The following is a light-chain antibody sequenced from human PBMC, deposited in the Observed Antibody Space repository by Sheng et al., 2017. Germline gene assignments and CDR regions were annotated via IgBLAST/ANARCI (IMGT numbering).Light chain of an antibody. V-gene: IGKV3-20*01. CDR1: QSVSSNH. CDR2: GAS. CDR3: QQSYSAPLT. Sequence: EVVLTQSPGTLSLSPGERATVSCRASQSVSSNHLAWYQQKPGQAPRLLIFGASSRGTGIPARFSGSGSGTDFTLTITSLQPEDFATYYCQQSYSAPLTFGGGTKVEIK. J-gene: IGKJ4*01.